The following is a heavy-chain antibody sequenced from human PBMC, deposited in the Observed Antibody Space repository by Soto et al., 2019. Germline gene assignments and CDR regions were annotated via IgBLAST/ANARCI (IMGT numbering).Heavy chain of an antibody. CDR2: IWYDGSNK. CDR1: GFTFSSYG. J-gene: IGHJ3*02. D-gene: IGHD2-15*01. CDR3: ARGDGGSHHDAFDI. V-gene: IGHV3-33*01. Sequence: GGSLRLSCAASGFTFSSYGMHWVRQAPGKGLEWVAVIWYDGSNKYYADSVKGRFTISRDNSKNTLYLQMNSLRAEDTAVYYCARGDGGSHHDAFDIWGQGTMVTVSS.